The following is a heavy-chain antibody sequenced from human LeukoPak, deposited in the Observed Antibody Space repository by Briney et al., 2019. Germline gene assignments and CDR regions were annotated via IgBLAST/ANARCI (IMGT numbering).Heavy chain of an antibody. CDR1: GFTFSSYS. Sequence: KSRGSLRLSCAASGFTFSSYSMNCVRQAPGKGLEWVSSISSSSSYIYYADSVKGRFTISRDNAKNSLYLQMNSLRAEDTAVYYCASSNYDILTGYDAFDIWGQGTMVTVSS. J-gene: IGHJ3*02. D-gene: IGHD3-9*01. CDR3: ASSNYDILTGYDAFDI. V-gene: IGHV3-21*01. CDR2: ISSSSSYI.